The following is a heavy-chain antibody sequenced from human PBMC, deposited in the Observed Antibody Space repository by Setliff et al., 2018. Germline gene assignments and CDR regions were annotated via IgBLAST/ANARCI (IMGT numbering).Heavy chain of an antibody. CDR3: ARSAVAVPGQFYFDN. V-gene: IGHV3-23*01. CDR2: ISGSGGAT. Sequence: PGGSLRLSCAASGFTFSSYGMHWLRQAPGKGLEWVSAISGSGGATYYTDSVKGRFTISRDNSKNTVYLQMNSLRTEDTAVYYCARSAVAVPGQFYFDNWGQGTQVTVSS. J-gene: IGHJ4*02. D-gene: IGHD6-19*01. CDR1: GFTFSSYG.